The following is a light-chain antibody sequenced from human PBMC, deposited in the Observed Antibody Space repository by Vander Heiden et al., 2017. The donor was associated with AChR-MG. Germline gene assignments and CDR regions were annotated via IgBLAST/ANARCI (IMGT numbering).Light chain of an antibody. V-gene: IGLV3-25*03. Sequence: SYELTQPPSVAVSPGQTARITCSGDALPKQYVYWYQQKSGQAPVLVIYKDSERPSGIPERFSGSSSGTTATLTISGVQAEDEADYYCQSADSSGTYVVFGGGTKLTVL. CDR1: ALPKQY. CDR3: QSADSSGTYVV. J-gene: IGLJ2*01. CDR2: KDS.